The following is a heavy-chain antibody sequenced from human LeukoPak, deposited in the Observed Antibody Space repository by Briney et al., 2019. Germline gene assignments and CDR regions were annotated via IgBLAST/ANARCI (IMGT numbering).Heavy chain of an antibody. CDR1: GGSISSSSYY. CDR3: ARHGVGELFLDWFDP. J-gene: IGHJ5*02. D-gene: IGHD3-10*01. CDR2: IYYSGST. V-gene: IGHV4-39*01. Sequence: SETLSLTCTVSGGSISSSSYYWGWIRQPPGKGLEWIGSIYYSGSTYYNPSLKSRVTISVDTSKNQFSLKLSSVTAADTAVYYCARHGVGELFLDWFDPWGQGTLVTVSS.